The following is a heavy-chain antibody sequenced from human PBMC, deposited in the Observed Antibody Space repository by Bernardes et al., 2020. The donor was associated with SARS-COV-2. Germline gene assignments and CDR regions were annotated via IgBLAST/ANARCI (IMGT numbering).Heavy chain of an antibody. CDR2: FDPEDGKT. Sequence: ASVKVSCKVSGYSLTEQSLHWVRQAPGKGLEWMGGFDPEDGKTIYAQKFQGRVTITEDTSTDIGYMELSSLRSEDTAVYYCARAAFMITFGGDPLYYYGMDVWGQGTTVTVSS. CDR1: GYSLTEQS. V-gene: IGHV1-24*01. D-gene: IGHD3-16*01. J-gene: IGHJ6*02. CDR3: ARAAFMITFGGDPLYYYGMDV.